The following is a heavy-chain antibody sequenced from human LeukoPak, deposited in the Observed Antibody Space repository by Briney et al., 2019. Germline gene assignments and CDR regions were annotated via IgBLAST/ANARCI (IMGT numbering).Heavy chain of an antibody. V-gene: IGHV4-4*07. Sequence: SETLSLTCTVSGGSISSYYWNWIRQPAGKGLEWIGRIYTSGSTNYNPSLKSRVTMSVDTSENQFSLKLTAVTAEDTAVSFCAREGDFWSDYYRQGAFDIWGQGTMVTVSS. D-gene: IGHD3-3*01. J-gene: IGHJ3*02. CDR3: AREGDFWSDYYRQGAFDI. CDR1: GGSISSYY. CDR2: IYTSGST.